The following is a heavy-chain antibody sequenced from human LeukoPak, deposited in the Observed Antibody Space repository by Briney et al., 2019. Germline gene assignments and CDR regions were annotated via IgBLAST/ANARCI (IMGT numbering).Heavy chain of an antibody. CDR1: GFTFQNYA. J-gene: IGHJ4*02. V-gene: IGHV3-30*04. CDR2: ISVDGSAT. CDR3: ARDFGY. Sequence: GGSLRLSCAASGFTFQNYAMNWLRQTPDRGLFWVAAISVDGSATNYADSVKGLFTVSRDNSKNTLYLQMNNLRPDDTAVYYCARDFGYWGQGTLVTVSS.